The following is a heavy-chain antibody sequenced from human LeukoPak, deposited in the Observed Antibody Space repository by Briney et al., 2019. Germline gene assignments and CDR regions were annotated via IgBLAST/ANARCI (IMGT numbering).Heavy chain of an antibody. CDR3: ARGKGISPYYYYYYMDV. V-gene: IGHV1-69*13. Sequence: HRTSVKVSCKASGGTFSSYAISWVRQAPGQGLEWMGGIIPIFGTANYAQKYQGRVTITPDESTSTAHMELSSLRSEDTAVYYCARGKGISPYYYYYYMDVWGKGTTVTVSS. D-gene: IGHD6-13*01. CDR1: GGTFSSYA. J-gene: IGHJ6*03. CDR2: IIPIFGTA.